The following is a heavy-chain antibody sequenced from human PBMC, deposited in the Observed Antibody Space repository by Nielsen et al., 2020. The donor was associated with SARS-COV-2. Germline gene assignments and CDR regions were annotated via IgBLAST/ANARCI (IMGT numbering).Heavy chain of an antibody. D-gene: IGHD6-13*01. Sequence: GESLKISCAASGFTFDDYGMSWVCQAPGKGLEWVSGINWNGGSTGYADSVKGRFTISRDNAKNSLYLQMNSLRAEDTALYHCARDLDPWQQLGNNWFDPWGQGTLVTVSS. CDR2: INWNGGST. CDR1: GFTFDDYG. J-gene: IGHJ5*02. V-gene: IGHV3-20*01. CDR3: ARDLDPWQQLGNNWFDP.